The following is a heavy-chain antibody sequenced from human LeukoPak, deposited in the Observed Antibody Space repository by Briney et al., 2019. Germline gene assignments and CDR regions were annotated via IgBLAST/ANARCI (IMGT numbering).Heavy chain of an antibody. D-gene: IGHD3-9*01. CDR2: ISSSSSTI. V-gene: IGHV3-48*04. J-gene: IGHJ4*02. Sequence: GGSLRLSCAASGFTFSSYSMNWVRQAPGKGLEWVSYISSSSSTIYYADSVKGRFTISRDNAKNSLYLQMNSLRAEDTAVYYCAKDSSEGVYFDWSYFDYWGQRTLVTVSS. CDR1: GFTFSSYS. CDR3: AKDSSEGVYFDWSYFDY.